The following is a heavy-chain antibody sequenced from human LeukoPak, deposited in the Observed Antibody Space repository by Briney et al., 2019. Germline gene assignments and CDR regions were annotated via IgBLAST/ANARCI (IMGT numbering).Heavy chain of an antibody. V-gene: IGHV4-59*01. CDR2: IYYSGST. J-gene: IGHJ4*02. CDR1: GGSISSYY. CDR3: ARGWTAPYYFDY. D-gene: IGHD3/OR15-3a*01. Sequence: PSETLSLTCTVPGGSISSYYWSWIRQPPGKGLEWIGYIYYSGSTNYNPSLKSRVTISVDTSKNQFSLKLSSVTAADTAVYYCARGWTAPYYFDYWGQGTLVTVSS.